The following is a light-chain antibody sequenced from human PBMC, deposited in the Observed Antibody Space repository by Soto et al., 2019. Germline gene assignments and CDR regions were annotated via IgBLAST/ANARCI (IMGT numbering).Light chain of an antibody. Sequence: EIVLTQSPGTLSLSPREGATLSCRASQTVGGNYLAWYQQKPGQAPRLLIYGTSNRATGIPDRFSGSGSGTDFSLSISRLEPEDFAVFYCQQYSTSPPTFGGGTKVEIK. V-gene: IGKV3-20*01. CDR2: GTS. CDR3: QQYSTSPPT. CDR1: QTVGGNY. J-gene: IGKJ4*01.